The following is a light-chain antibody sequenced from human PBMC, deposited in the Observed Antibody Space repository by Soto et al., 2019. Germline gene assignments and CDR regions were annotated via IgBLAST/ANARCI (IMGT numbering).Light chain of an antibody. CDR2: DVS. V-gene: IGLV2-14*01. Sequence: QSVLTQPASVSGSPGQSITISCTGSSSDVGYYTFVSWYQQRPGKVPKLMINDVSNRPSGVSSRFSGSKSGNTASLTISGLQAEDEADYYCSSYSITNTLLFGGGTKVTVL. J-gene: IGLJ2*01. CDR1: SSDVGYYTF. CDR3: SSYSITNTLL.